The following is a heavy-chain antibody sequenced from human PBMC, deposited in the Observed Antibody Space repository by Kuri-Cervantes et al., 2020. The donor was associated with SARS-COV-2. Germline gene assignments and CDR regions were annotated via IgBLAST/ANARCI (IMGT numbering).Heavy chain of an antibody. CDR1: GYSISSGYY. V-gene: IGHV4-38-2*01. J-gene: IGHJ6*03. D-gene: IGHD6-13*01. CDR2: IYHSGST. CDR3: ARVTKNSSSNLGYYYYYMDV. Sequence: SETLSLTCAVSGYSISSGYYWGWIRQPPGKGLEWIGSIYHSGSTYYNPSLKSRVTISVDTSKNQFSLKLSSVTAADTAVYYCARVTKNSSSNLGYYYYYMDVWGKGTTVTVSS.